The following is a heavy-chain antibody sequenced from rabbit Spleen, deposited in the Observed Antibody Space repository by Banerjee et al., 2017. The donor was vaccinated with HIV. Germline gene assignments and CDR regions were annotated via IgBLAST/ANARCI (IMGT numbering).Heavy chain of an antibody. V-gene: IGHV1S7*01. Sequence: QLTETGGGLVQPGGSLTLSCKASGIDFTNYYISWVRQAPGKGLEWIGIIYAGKGSTDYASWVNGRFTISSDNAQSTVDLKMTSLTAADTATYFCARAIVPWLGLTRLDLWGQGTLVT. D-gene: IGHD4-1*01. J-gene: IGHJ3*01. CDR3: ARAIVPWLGLTRLDL. CDR1: GIDFTNYY. CDR2: IYAGKGST.